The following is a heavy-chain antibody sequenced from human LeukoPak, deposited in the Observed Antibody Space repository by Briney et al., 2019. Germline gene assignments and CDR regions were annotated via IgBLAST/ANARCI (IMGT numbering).Heavy chain of an antibody. Sequence: GGSLRLSCAVSGLTFSHVWVDWVRQAPGKGLQWVARIRSNAAGGTTDLAAPGKGRIIISSDNSKNMAYLQFNSLTTEDTAVYYCAQGSGQFLEDWGQGTLVTVSS. CDR1: GLTFSHVW. D-gene: IGHD2-15*01. CDR2: IRSNAAGGTT. J-gene: IGHJ4*02. CDR3: AQGSGQFLED. V-gene: IGHV3-15*07.